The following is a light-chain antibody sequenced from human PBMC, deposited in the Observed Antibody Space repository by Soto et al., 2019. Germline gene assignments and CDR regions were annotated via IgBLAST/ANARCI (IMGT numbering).Light chain of an antibody. CDR3: SSFTTTYTRV. V-gene: IGLV2-14*01. CDR1: SSDVGGYNY. Sequence: QSALTQPASVSGSPGQSITISCTGTSSDVGGYNYVSWYQQHPGKAPKLMIYEVSNRPSGVSTRFSGSKSGNTASLTISGLQADDDADYYCSSFTTTYTRVFXSGTKVTVL. J-gene: IGLJ1*01. CDR2: EVS.